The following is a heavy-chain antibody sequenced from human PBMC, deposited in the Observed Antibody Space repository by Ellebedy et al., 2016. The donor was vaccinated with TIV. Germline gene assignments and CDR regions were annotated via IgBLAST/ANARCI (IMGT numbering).Heavy chain of an antibody. D-gene: IGHD6-6*01. CDR1: GDSVSSNSAA. CDR2: TYYRSKWHN. V-gene: IGHV6-1*01. Sequence: SQTLSLTCAISGDSVSSNSAAWNWIRQSPSRGLEWLGRTYYRSKWHNDYPVSVKSRISINPDTSKNQFSLQLNLWTPEDTAVYYCARGKEEYSSSLSVWGQGTAVTVSS. J-gene: IGHJ6*02. CDR3: ARGKEEYSSSLSV.